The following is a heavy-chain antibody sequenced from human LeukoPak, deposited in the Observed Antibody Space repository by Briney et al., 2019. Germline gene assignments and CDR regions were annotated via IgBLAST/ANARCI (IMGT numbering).Heavy chain of an antibody. D-gene: IGHD3/OR15-3a*01. J-gene: IGHJ4*02. Sequence: PSQTLSLTCTVSGGSISSGDYYWSWIRQPPGKGLEWIGYIYYSGSTYYNPSLKSRVTISVDTSKNQFSLKLSSVTAADTAVYYCARHGTMIVGTFDYWGQGSLVTVSS. V-gene: IGHV4-30-4*01. CDR2: IYYSGST. CDR3: ARHGTMIVGTFDY. CDR1: GGSISSGDYY.